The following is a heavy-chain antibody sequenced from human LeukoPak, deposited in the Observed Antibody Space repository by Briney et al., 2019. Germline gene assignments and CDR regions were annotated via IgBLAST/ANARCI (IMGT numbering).Heavy chain of an antibody. CDR1: GFTFSGSA. V-gene: IGHV2-5*02. CDR3: AHKHRESRGYEFDY. CDR2: IYWDDDK. D-gene: IGHD5-12*01. Sequence: LRLSCAASGFTFSGSAMHWIRQPPGKALEWLALIYWDDDKRYSPSLKSRRTITKDTSKNQVVLTMTNMDPVDTATYYCAHKHRESRGYEFDYWGEGTGVTVSS. J-gene: IGHJ4*02.